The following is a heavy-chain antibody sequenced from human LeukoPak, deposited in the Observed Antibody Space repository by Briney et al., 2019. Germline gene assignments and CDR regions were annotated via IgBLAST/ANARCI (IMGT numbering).Heavy chain of an antibody. J-gene: IGHJ3*02. CDR3: ARGGQVAAAGSIFAFDI. Sequence: ASVKVSCKASGYTFTSYDISWVRQAPGQGLEWMGWISAYNGNTNYAQKLQGRVTMTTNTSTSTAYMELRSLRSDDTAGYYCARGGQVAAAGSIFAFDIWGQGTMVTVSS. V-gene: IGHV1-18*01. CDR2: ISAYNGNT. CDR1: GYTFTSYD. D-gene: IGHD6-13*01.